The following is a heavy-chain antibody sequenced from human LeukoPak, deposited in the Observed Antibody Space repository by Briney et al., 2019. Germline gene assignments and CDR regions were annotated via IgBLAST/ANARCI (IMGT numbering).Heavy chain of an antibody. CDR2: IYYSGST. D-gene: IGHD6-13*01. J-gene: IGHJ5*02. V-gene: IGHV4-39*07. CDR3: ARTGYSSSWYWFDP. CDR1: GGSISSSNYY. Sequence: SETLSLTCTVSGGSISSSNYYWGWIRQPPGKGLEWIGSIYYSGSTYYNPSLKSRVTISVDTSKNQFSLKLSSVTAADTAVYYCARTGYSSSWYWFDPWGQGTLVTVSS.